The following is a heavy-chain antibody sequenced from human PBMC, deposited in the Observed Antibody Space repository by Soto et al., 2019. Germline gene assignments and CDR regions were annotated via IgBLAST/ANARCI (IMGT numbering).Heavy chain of an antibody. J-gene: IGHJ4*02. V-gene: IGHV3-30*02. Sequence: VGSLRLSCVGSGFIFSNNGMHRVRQTPGKGLEWVAFMSYDGSDTFYADSVKGRFTISRDNSKNTLFLHMSNLRAEDTAMYYWTIVRVADSALDHWGQGTLVTVSS. CDR2: MSYDGSDT. CDR3: TIVRVADSALDH. D-gene: IGHD3-10*02. CDR1: GFIFSNNG.